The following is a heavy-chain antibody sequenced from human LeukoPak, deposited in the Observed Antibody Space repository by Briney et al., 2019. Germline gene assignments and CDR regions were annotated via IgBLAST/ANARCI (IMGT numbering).Heavy chain of an antibody. Sequence: GGSLRLSCAASGFTSSSYWIHWVRQAPGKGLVWVSRINSDGSNTNYADSVKGWFTISRDNSKNTLYLQMNSLRAEETAVYYCAKLPSDYVWGSPDYWGQGTLVTVSS. CDR3: AKLPSDYVWGSPDY. D-gene: IGHD3-16*01. CDR2: INSDGSNT. J-gene: IGHJ4*02. V-gene: IGHV3-74*01. CDR1: GFTSSSYW.